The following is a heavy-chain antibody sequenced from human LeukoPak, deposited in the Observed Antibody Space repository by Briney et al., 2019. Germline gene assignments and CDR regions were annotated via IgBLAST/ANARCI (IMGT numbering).Heavy chain of an antibody. J-gene: IGHJ4*02. CDR3: AMPSIAAAGYFDY. CDR1: GGTFSSYA. D-gene: IGHD6-13*01. Sequence: GASVKVSCKASGGTFSSYAISGVRQAPGQGLEWMGGIIPIFGTANYAQKFQGRVTITTDESTSTAYMELSSLRSEDTAVYYCAMPSIAAAGYFDYWGQGTLVTVSS. CDR2: IIPIFGTA. V-gene: IGHV1-69*05.